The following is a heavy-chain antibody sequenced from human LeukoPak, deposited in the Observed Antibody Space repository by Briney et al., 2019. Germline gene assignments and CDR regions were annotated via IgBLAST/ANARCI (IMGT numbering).Heavy chain of an antibody. J-gene: IGHJ3*02. D-gene: IGHD3-22*01. CDR3: AKDAGSSGKDAFDI. CDR1: GFTFSSYG. CDR2: ISYDGSNK. V-gene: IGHV3-30*18. Sequence: GRSLRLSCAASGFTFSSYGMHWVRQAPGKGLEWVAVISYDGSNKYYADSVKGRFTISRDNSKNTLYLQMNSLRAEDTAVYYCAKDAGSSGKDAFDIWGQGTMVTVSS.